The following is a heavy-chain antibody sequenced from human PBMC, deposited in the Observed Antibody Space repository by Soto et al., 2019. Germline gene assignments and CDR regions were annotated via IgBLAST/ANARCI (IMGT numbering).Heavy chain of an antibody. CDR3: ARPIAYYDSSGYYFDAFDI. Sequence: GASVKVSCKASGYTFTSYDINWVRQATGQGLEWMGWMNPNSGNTGYAQKFQGRVTMTRNTSISTAYMELSSLRSEDTAVYYCARPIAYYDSSGYYFDAFDIWGQGTMVTVSS. J-gene: IGHJ3*02. D-gene: IGHD3-22*01. CDR2: MNPNSGNT. V-gene: IGHV1-8*01. CDR1: GYTFTSYD.